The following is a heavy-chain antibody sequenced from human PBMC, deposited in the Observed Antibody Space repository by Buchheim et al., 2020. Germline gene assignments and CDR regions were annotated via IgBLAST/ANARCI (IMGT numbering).Heavy chain of an antibody. Sequence: QVQLVESGGGVVQPGRSLRLSCAASGFTFSSYAMHWVRQAPGKGLEWVAVISYDGSNKYYADSEKSRFTISSNTSKNTPYLQMNSLRAEDTAVYYCARGLLLSSSSLFFDDWGQGTL. CDR1: GFTFSSYA. V-gene: IGHV3-30-3*01. CDR3: ARGLLLSSSSLFFDD. J-gene: IGHJ4*02. CDR2: ISYDGSNK. D-gene: IGHD6-6*01.